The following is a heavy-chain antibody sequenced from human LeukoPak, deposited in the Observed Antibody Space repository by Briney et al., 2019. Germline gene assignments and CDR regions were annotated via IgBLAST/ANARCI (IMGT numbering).Heavy chain of an antibody. CDR3: AKESAGPPI. CDR1: GFTFDDYA. CDR2: ISWNSGSI. V-gene: IGHV3-9*01. Sequence: PGGSLRLSCAASGFTFDDYAMHWVRQAPGKGLEWVSGISWNSGSIGYADSVKGRFTISGDNAKNSLYLQMNSLRAEDTALYYCAKESAGPPIWGQGTVVTVSS. J-gene: IGHJ3*02.